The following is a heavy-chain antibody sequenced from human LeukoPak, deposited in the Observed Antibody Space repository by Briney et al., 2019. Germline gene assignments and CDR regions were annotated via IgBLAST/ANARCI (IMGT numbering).Heavy chain of an antibody. Sequence: PGGSLRLSCGASGFTFGTYWMHWVRQAPGKGLVWVSGIKTDGSSTSYADSVKGRFTISRDNAKNTLYLQMNSLRAEDTAVYYCARDFMYNNRCTGCWGQGTLVTVSS. D-gene: IGHD1-14*01. CDR3: ARDFMYNNRCTGC. CDR2: IKTDGSST. V-gene: IGHV3-74*01. CDR1: GFTFGTYW. J-gene: IGHJ4*02.